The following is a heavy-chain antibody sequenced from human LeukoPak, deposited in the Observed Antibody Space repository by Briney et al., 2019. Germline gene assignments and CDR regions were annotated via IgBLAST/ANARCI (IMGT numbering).Heavy chain of an antibody. CDR3: AREPYGSDSSYFDY. CDR2: ISGGGIT. D-gene: IGHD3-10*01. J-gene: IGHJ4*02. Sequence: GGSLRLSCAASGFIVSSNYMSWVRQAPGKGLEWVAVISGGGITYYTDSVKGRFTISRDNSKNTLYLQMNSLRAEDTAVYYCAREPYGSDSSYFDYWGQGTLVTVSS. V-gene: IGHV3-53*05. CDR1: GFIVSSNY.